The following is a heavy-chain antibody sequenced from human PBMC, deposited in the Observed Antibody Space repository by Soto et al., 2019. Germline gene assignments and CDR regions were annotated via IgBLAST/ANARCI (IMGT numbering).Heavy chain of an antibody. V-gene: IGHV1-3*01. Sequence: QVQLVQSGAEVKKPGASVKVSCKASGYTFTSYAMHWVRQAPGQRLEWMGWINAGNGNTKYSQKFQGRVTITRDTSASTAYMELSSLRSEDTAVYYCARALGVGAASDYWGQGTPVTVSS. J-gene: IGHJ4*02. CDR1: GYTFTSYA. CDR3: ARALGVGAASDY. CDR2: INAGNGNT. D-gene: IGHD1-26*01.